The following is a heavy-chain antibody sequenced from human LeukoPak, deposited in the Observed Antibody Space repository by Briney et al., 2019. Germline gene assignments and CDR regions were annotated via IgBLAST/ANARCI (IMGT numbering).Heavy chain of an antibody. V-gene: IGHV3-15*01. D-gene: IGHD4-17*01. CDR2: IKSKTDGGTT. CDR1: GFTFSNAW. Sequence: PGGSLRLSCAASGFTFSNAWMSWVRQAPGKGLEWVGRIKSKTDGGTTDYAAPVKGRFTISRDDSKNTLYLQMNSLKTEDTAVYYCTTDTYGDYYFVYWGQGTLVTVSS. CDR3: TTDTYGDYYFVY. J-gene: IGHJ4*02.